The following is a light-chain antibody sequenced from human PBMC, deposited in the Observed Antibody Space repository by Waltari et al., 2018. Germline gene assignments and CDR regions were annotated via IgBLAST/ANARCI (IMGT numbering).Light chain of an antibody. CDR3: QQVNSFPRT. V-gene: IGKV1-12*01. J-gene: IGKJ1*01. Sequence: DIQMTQSPSSVSASVGDRVTLTCRESQGISSRLAWYQQKPGKAPKLLIYDASSLHSGVPSRFSGSGSGTDFTLTIRSLQPEDFATYYCQQVNSFPRTFGQGTKVEVK. CDR1: QGISSR. CDR2: DAS.